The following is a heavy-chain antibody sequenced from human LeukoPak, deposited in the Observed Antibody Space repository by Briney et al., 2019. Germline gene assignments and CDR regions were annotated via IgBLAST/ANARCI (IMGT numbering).Heavy chain of an antibody. CDR1: GYTFTGYY. J-gene: IGHJ4*02. V-gene: IGHV1-2*02. Sequence: GASVKVSCKASGYTFTGYYMHWVRQAPGQGLEWMGWINPNSGGTNYAQKFQGRVTMTRDTSISTAYMELSRLRSDDTAVYYCARVGVDGGYGRKGPNFDYWGQGTLVTVSS. CDR3: ARVGVDGGYGRKGPNFDY. CDR2: INPNSGGT. D-gene: IGHD3-16*01.